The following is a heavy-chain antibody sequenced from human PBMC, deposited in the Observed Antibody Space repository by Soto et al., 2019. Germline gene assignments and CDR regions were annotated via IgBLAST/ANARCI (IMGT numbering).Heavy chain of an antibody. D-gene: IGHD6-19*01. V-gene: IGHV3-7*01. CDR2: IKQDGSEK. Sequence: PGGSLRLSCAASGFTFSSYWMSWVRQAPGKGLEWVANIKQDGSEKYYVDSVKGRFTISRDNAKNPLYLQMNSLRAEDTAVYYCASGYSSGWSPFDYWGQGTLVTVSS. J-gene: IGHJ4*02. CDR1: GFTFSSYW. CDR3: ASGYSSGWSPFDY.